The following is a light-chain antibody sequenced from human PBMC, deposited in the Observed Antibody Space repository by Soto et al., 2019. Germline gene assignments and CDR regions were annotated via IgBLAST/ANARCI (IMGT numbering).Light chain of an antibody. CDR2: RNS. Sequence: QSVLTQSPSASGTPGQRVTISCSGSASTIGRNYVYWYQQLPGTAHKLLIYRNSQRPSGVPDRFSGSKSGTSASLAISGLRSEDEADYYCAAWDDNLSGFYVFGDGTKLTVL. CDR3: AAWDDNLSGFYV. V-gene: IGLV1-47*01. CDR1: ASTIGRNY. J-gene: IGLJ1*01.